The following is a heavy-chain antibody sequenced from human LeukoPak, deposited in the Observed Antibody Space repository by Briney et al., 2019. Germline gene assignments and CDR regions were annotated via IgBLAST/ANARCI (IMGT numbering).Heavy chain of an antibody. CDR2: ISGGGGTT. CDR3: GKGGYSSSWSNFDY. CDR1: GFTFSSYA. V-gene: IGHV3-23*01. J-gene: IGHJ4*02. D-gene: IGHD2-2*01. Sequence: GGSLRLSCAASGFTFSSYAMSWVRQPPGKGLEWVSGISGGGGTTYFADPVKGRFTISRDNSKNTLYLQMNSLRAEDTAVYYCGKGGYSSSWSNFDYWGPGTLVTVSS.